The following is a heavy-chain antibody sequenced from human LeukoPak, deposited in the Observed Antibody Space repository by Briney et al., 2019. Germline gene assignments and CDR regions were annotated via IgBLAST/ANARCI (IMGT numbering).Heavy chain of an antibody. CDR1: GYTFTGYY. CDR3: ARDDIVVVPAAPNYYYYGMDV. D-gene: IGHD2-2*01. V-gene: IGHV1-2*02. J-gene: IGHJ6*02. CDR2: INPNSGGT. Sequence: ASVKVSCKASGYTFTGYYMHWVRQAPRQGLEWMGWINPNSGGTNYAQKFQGRVTMTRDTSISTAYMELSRLRSDDTAVYYCARDDIVVVPAAPNYYYYGMDVWGQGTTVTVSS.